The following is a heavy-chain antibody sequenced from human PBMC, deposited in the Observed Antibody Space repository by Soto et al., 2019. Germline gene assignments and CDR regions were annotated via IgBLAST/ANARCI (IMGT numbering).Heavy chain of an antibody. V-gene: IGHV5-51*01. Sequence: PGESLKISCKGSGYSFTSYWIGWVRQMPGKGLEWMGIIYPGDSDTRYSPPFQGQVTISADKSISTAYLQWSGLKASDTAMYYCARHGYSSSWYYYYYGMDVWGQGTTVTVSS. J-gene: IGHJ6*02. CDR2: IYPGDSDT. CDR1: GYSFTSYW. D-gene: IGHD6-13*01. CDR3: ARHGYSSSWYYYYYGMDV.